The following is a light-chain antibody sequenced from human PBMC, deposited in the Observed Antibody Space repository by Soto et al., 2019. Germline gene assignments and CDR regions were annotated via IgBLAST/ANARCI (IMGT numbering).Light chain of an antibody. CDR2: AAS. J-gene: IGKJ3*01. Sequence: DIQMTQSPSSLSASVGDRVTITCRASQSISSYLNWYQQKLGKATKLLIYAASSLQSGVPSRFSGSGSGTDFTLTISSLQPEDFATYYCQQSYSTLTFGPGTKVDIK. V-gene: IGKV1-39*01. CDR3: QQSYSTLT. CDR1: QSISSY.